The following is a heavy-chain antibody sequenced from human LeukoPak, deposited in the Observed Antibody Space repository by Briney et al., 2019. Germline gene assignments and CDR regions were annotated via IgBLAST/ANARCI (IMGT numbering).Heavy chain of an antibody. V-gene: IGHV3-48*04. CDR3: ARVRNPTVASMYFDY. CDR2: ISPPGYTF. Sequence: PGGSLRLSCEGSGFTFSNHGMIWVRQAPGKGLDWLSYISPPGYTFHYAVSVKGRFTISRDNAESSLFLRMDGLKAEDSAVYFCARVRNPTVASMYFDYWGQGARVSASS. J-gene: IGHJ4*02. D-gene: IGHD4-11*01. CDR1: GFTFSNHG.